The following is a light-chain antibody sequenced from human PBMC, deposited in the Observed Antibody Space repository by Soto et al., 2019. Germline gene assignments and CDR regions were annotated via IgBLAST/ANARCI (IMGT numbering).Light chain of an antibody. J-gene: IGLJ7*01. CDR2: GVT. CDR3: YPYAGGNIWV. Sequence: QSVLAQPPSAAGSPGQSVTISCTGSGSDLGAHNFVSWYQQHPGKAPKLMIFGVTERPSGVPDRFSGSKSGNTASLSVSGLQADDEAVYYWYPYAGGNIWVFGGGTQLTVL. V-gene: IGLV2-8*01. CDR1: GSDLGAHNF.